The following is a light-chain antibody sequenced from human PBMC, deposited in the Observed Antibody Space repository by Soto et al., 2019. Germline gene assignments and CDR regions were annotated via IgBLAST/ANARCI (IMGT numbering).Light chain of an antibody. CDR1: QSIGSW. Sequence: DIQMTQSPSTLSASVGDRVTITCQASQSIGSWLAWYQQKPGKAPKLLIYKASNLETGVPSRFSGSGSGTEFTLTISSLQPDDFATYYCQQYNDYLLTFGPGTTVDIK. CDR3: QQYNDYLLT. V-gene: IGKV1-5*03. CDR2: KAS. J-gene: IGKJ3*01.